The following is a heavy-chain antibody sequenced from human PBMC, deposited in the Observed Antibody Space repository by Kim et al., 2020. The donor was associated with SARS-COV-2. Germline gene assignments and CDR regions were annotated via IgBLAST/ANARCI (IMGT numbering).Heavy chain of an antibody. CDR2: INSLRGGT. J-gene: IGHJ4*02. CDR3: ARATSGHGFDN. CDR1: GYTFTGSY. Sequence: ASVNVSCKASGYTFTGSYIHWVREAPGQGLEWMGRINSLRGGTNYAQTLQGRVTVTRDSSVNTVYLEVSGLTSADTAIYYCARATSGHGFDNWGQGTLVTVSP. D-gene: IGHD5-12*01. V-gene: IGHV1-2*06.